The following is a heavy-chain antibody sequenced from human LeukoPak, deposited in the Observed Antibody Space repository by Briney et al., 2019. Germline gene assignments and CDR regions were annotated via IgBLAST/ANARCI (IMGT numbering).Heavy chain of an antibody. D-gene: IGHD3-22*01. V-gene: IGHV3-23*01. Sequence: GGSLRLYCAASGFTFSSYAMRWVRQAPGKGLEWVSAISGSGGSTYYADSVKGRFTISRDNSKNTLYLQMNSLRAEDTAVYYCAKEGSGSSGYYYGPNWYFDLWGRGTLVTVSS. J-gene: IGHJ2*01. CDR2: ISGSGGST. CDR3: AKEGSGSSGYYYGPNWYFDL. CDR1: GFTFSSYA.